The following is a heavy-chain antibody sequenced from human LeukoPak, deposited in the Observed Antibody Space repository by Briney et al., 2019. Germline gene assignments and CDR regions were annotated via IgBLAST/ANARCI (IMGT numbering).Heavy chain of an antibody. V-gene: IGHV3-23*01. Sequence: GGSLRLSCAASGFTFSSYAMSWVRQAPGKGLEWVSAISSNTGRTYYADSVKGPFTISRDNSKNTLSLQMNSLRAEDTAIYYCAKESPYSSPRNYYFDYWGQGTLVTVSS. CDR2: ISSNTGRT. J-gene: IGHJ4*02. D-gene: IGHD5-18*01. CDR1: GFTFSSYA. CDR3: AKESPYSSPRNYYFDY.